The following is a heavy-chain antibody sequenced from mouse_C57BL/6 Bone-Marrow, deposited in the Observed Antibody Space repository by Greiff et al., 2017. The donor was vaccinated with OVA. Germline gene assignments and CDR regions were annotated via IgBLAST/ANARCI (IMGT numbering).Heavy chain of an antibody. CDR2: ISSGGSYT. CDR3: ARHQAWVAY. V-gene: IGHV5-6*02. CDR1: GFTFSSYG. Sequence: DVMLVESGGDLVKPGGSLKLSCAASGFTFSSYGMSWVRQTPDKRLEWVATISSGGSYTYYPDSVKGRFTFSRANAKNTLYRQMSSLKSEDTAMCYCARHQAWVAYWCQGTLVTVSA. J-gene: IGHJ3*01.